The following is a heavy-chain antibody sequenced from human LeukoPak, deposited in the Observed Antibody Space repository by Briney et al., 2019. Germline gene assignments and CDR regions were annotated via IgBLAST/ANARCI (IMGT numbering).Heavy chain of an antibody. J-gene: IGHJ4*02. V-gene: IGHV3-33*01. Sequence: GGSLRLSCAASGFSLSNYGLHWVRQGPGKGLEWLAVINYDGSNRYYADSVKGRFTISKDSSENTLYLQMNSLRADDTAMYYCARWGGTRQFYFDYWGQGTLATVSS. CDR3: ARWGGTRQFYFDY. CDR2: INYDGSNR. CDR1: GFSLSNYG. D-gene: IGHD3-16*01.